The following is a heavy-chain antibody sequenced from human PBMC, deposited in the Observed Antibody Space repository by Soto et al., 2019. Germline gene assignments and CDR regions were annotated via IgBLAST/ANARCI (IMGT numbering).Heavy chain of an antibody. Sequence: QVQLVESGGGVVQPGRSLRLSCAASGFTFSSYGMHWVRQAPGKGLEWVAVISYDGSNKYYADSVKGRFTISRDNSKNTLYLQMNSLRAEDTAVYYCAKRTLYGDHWDYFDYWGQGTLVTVSS. D-gene: IGHD4-17*01. J-gene: IGHJ4*02. CDR3: AKRTLYGDHWDYFDY. V-gene: IGHV3-30*18. CDR2: ISYDGSNK. CDR1: GFTFSSYG.